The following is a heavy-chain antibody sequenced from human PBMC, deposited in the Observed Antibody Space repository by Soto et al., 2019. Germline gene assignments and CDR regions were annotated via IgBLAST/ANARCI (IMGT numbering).Heavy chain of an antibody. D-gene: IGHD3-22*01. V-gene: IGHV1-69*02. CDR1: GGTFSSYT. CDR3: AISRHDSSGYYSY. J-gene: IGHJ4*02. Sequence: QVQLVQSGAEVKKPGSSVKVSCKASGGTFSSYTISWVRQAPGQGLEWMGRIIPILGIANYAQKFQGRVTITADKSTSTAYMELSSLRSEDTAVYYCAISRHDSSGYYSYWGQGTLVTVSS. CDR2: IIPILGIA.